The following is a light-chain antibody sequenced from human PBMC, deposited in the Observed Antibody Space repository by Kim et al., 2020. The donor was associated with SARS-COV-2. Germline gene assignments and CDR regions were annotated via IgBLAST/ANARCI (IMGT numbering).Light chain of an antibody. CDR2: GAS. CDR1: QSVSSSY. J-gene: IGKJ4*01. Sequence: EIVLTQSPGTLSLSPGERATLSCRASQSVSSSYLAWYQQKPGQAPRLHIYGASSRACGIPERFSGSGSGTDFTLTISRLEPEDFAVYYCQRYGSSYTFGGGTKVEI. CDR3: QRYGSSYT. V-gene: IGKV3-20*01.